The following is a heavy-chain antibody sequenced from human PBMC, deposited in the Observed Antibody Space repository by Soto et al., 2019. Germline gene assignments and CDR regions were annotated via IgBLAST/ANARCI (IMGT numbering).Heavy chain of an antibody. V-gene: IGHV3-23*01. CDR3: AKEALERRFGFDH. J-gene: IGHJ4*02. CDR2: VSEGGDDT. CDR1: GFTFSNYA. D-gene: IGHD1-1*01. Sequence: EVQLLESGGGLEQPGGSLRLSCAASGFTFSNYAMSWVRQAPGKGLEWVSGVSEGGDDTYHADAVKGRFTISRDNSKNTLYLQMNSLRAEDTAVYYCAKEALERRFGFDHWGQGSLVTVSS.